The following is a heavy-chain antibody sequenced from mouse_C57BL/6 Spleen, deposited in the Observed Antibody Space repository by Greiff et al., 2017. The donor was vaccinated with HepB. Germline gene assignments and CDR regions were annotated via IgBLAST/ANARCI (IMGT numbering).Heavy chain of an antibody. J-gene: IGHJ2*01. CDR1: GYTFTSYW. CDR3: ASGQLRERDYFDY. Sequence: QVQLQQPGAELVRPGSSVKLSCKASGYTFTSYWMHWVKQRPIQGLEWIGNIDPSDSETHYNQKFKDKATLTVDKSSSTAYMQLSSLTSEDSAVYYGASGQLRERDYFDYWGQGTTLTVSS. CDR2: IDPSDSET. D-gene: IGHD4-1*02. V-gene: IGHV1-52*01.